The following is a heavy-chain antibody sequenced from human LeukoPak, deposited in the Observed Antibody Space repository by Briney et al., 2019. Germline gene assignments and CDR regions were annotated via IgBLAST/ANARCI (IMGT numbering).Heavy chain of an antibody. V-gene: IGHV3-74*01. CDR3: TRGGPLDF. CDR2: INGDGSFT. J-gene: IGHJ4*01. Sequence: GGSLRLSCVASGLNFDDSAMHWVRQAPGKGLVWVSRINGDGSFTIYGDSVKGRFTVSRDNAKNTLYLQMNSLNAEDTAVYYCTRGGPLDFWGHGTLVTVSS. CDR1: GLNFDDSA.